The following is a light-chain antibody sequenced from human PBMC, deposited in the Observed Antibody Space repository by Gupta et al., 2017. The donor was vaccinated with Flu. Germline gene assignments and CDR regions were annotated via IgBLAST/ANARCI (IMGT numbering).Light chain of an antibody. J-gene: IGKJ1*01. Sequence: DIHMIQSSSTLSTSVGGRVPITCRGSQSISSWLAWYQQKPGKAPKLLIYKASSLKSGVPSRSSSGGAGTEFIPTISSLQPDDAATYYYQQYNSYSRTFGQGTKVEIK. CDR2: KAS. V-gene: IGKV1-5*03. CDR1: QSISSW. CDR3: QQYNSYSRT.